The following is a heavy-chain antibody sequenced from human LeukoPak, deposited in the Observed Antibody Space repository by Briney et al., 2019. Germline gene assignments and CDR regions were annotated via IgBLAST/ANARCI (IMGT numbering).Heavy chain of an antibody. CDR3: ARSAGDLGGFEDY. J-gene: IGHJ4*02. D-gene: IGHD1-26*01. Sequence: GASVKVSCKASGYTFTSYDINWVRQATGQGLEWMGWMNPNSGNTGYAQKFQGRVTMTRNTSISTAYMELSSLRSDDTAVYYCARSAGDLGGFEDYWGQGTLVTVSS. V-gene: IGHV1-8*01. CDR2: MNPNSGNT. CDR1: GYTFTSYD.